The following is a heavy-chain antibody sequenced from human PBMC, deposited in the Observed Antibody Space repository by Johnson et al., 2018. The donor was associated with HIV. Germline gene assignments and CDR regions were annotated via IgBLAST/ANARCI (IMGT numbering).Heavy chain of an antibody. CDR1: GFTVSSNY. CDR2: IYSGGST. D-gene: IGHD3-10*01. J-gene: IGHJ3*02. V-gene: IGHV3-53*01. CDR3: ARRVGWTFEEAFDI. Sequence: VQLVESGGGLIQPGGSLRLSCSASGFTVSSNYMSWVCQAPGKGLEWVSVIYSGGSTYYADSLKGRFTISRDNSKNTLYLQMNRLRADDTAVYYCARRVGWTFEEAFDIWGQGTMVTVSS.